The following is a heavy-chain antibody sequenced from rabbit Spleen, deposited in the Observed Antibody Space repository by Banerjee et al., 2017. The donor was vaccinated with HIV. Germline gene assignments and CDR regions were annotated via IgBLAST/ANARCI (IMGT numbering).Heavy chain of an antibody. CDR2: IYTGNVKT. Sequence: QEQLVESGGGLVKPGASLTLTCTASGFSFSTYYDMCWVRQAPGKGLEWIGCIYTGNVKTYYASWVNGRFTISKTSSTTVTLQMTSLTVADTATYFCARSPDAVYPGYAHAGFNLWGPGTLVTVS. CDR1: GFSFSTYYD. V-gene: IGHV1S45*01. CDR3: ARSPDAVYPGYAHAGFNL. J-gene: IGHJ4*01. D-gene: IGHD7-1*01.